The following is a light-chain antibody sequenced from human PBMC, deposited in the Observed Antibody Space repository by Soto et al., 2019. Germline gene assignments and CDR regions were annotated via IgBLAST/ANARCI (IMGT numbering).Light chain of an antibody. V-gene: IGLV2-11*01. CDR3: CSYAGSYTYV. J-gene: IGLJ1*01. CDR2: DVT. CDR1: SSDVCDYIY. Sequence: QSALTQPRSVSGSPGQSVTISCTGTSSDVCDYIYVSWYQHHPGKAPKLMIYDVTKRPSGVPDRFSRSKSGNTASLTISGLQAEDEADYYCCSYAGSYTYVFGTGTKVTVL.